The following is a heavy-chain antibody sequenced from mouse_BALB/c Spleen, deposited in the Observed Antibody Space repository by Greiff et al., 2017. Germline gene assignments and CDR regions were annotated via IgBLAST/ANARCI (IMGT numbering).Heavy chain of an antibody. CDR3: GRSKGGYYHHAMDY. V-gene: IGHV5-4*02. CDR1: GFTFSDYC. CDR2: ISDGGSYT. D-gene: IGHD2-3*01. J-gene: IGHJ4*01. Sequence: EVMLVESGGGLVKPGGSLKLSCAASGFTFSDYCMYWVRQTPEKRLEWVATISDGGSYTYYPDSVKGRITISRDNSTNTPYLQMRSLKSEDTAMDYYGRSKGGYYHHAMDYWGQGTSVTVSS.